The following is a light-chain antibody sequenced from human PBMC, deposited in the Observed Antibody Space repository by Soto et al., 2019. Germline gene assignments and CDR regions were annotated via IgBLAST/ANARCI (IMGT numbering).Light chain of an antibody. Sequence: QSALTQPPSASGSPGQSVTISCTGTSSDIGAYNYVSWFQQHPGEAPKLMVYDVNRRPPGVPDRFFGSKSGNTASLTVSGLQAEDEADYYCVSFAGGTYVFGTGTKLTVL. V-gene: IGLV2-8*01. J-gene: IGLJ1*01. CDR2: DVN. CDR1: SSDIGAYNY. CDR3: VSFAGGTYV.